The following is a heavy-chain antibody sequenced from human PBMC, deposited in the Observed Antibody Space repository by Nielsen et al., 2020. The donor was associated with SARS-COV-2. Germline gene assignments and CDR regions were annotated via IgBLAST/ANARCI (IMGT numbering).Heavy chain of an antibody. CDR3: ARDKQWLGTFDY. D-gene: IGHD6-19*01. CDR2: IDWDDDK. Sequence: SGPTLVKPTQTLTLTCTFSGFSLSTSGMCVSWIRQPPGKALEWLARIDWDDDKYYSTSLKTRLTISKDTSKNQAVLTMTSVDPVDTATYYCARDKQWLGTFDYWGQGTLVTVSS. CDR1: GFSLSTSGMC. V-gene: IGHV2-70*11. J-gene: IGHJ4*02.